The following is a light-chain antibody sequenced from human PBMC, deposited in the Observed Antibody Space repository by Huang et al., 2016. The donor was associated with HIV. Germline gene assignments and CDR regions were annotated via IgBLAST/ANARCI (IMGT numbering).Light chain of an antibody. V-gene: IGKV3-15*01. J-gene: IGKJ1*01. CDR3: QQYNNWPRT. Sequence: EIVMTQSPATLSVSPGERATLSCRAGQSVSSNLVWYQQKPGQSPRLLIYNTTTRATGAPARFSGSGSGTEFTLTISSLQSEDFAVYYCQQYNNWPRTFGQGTKVDIK. CDR2: NTT. CDR1: QSVSSN.